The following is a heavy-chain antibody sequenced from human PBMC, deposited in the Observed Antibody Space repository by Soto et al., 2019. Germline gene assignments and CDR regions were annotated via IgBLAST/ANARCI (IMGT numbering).Heavy chain of an antibody. CDR3: ARGPGGPDGPGDY. CDR2: INAGNGNT. D-gene: IGHD2-15*01. V-gene: IGHV1-3*01. J-gene: IGHJ4*02. CDR1: GYTFTNYA. Sequence: QVQLVQSGAEVKKPGASVKVSCKASGYTFTNYAMHWVRQAPGQRLEWMGWINAGNGNTKYSQKFQGRATXTXDXAAGTAYMDLSSLRSEDTAVYYCARGPGGPDGPGDYWGQGTLVTVSS.